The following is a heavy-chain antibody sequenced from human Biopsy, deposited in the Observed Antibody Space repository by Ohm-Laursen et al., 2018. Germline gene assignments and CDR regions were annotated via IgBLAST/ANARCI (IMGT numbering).Heavy chain of an antibody. Sequence: GTLSLTCTVSGGSISDYFWSWIRQPADKGLEYIGRIYSSGPTFYNPSLKSRFTMSVATSDNQFPLKLCSVTAADTAVYFCARDAYGGYDTYYH. CDR3: ARDAYGGYDTYYH. J-gene: IGHJ6*01. V-gene: IGHV4-4*07. D-gene: IGHD5-12*01. CDR1: GGSISDYF. CDR2: IYSSGPT.